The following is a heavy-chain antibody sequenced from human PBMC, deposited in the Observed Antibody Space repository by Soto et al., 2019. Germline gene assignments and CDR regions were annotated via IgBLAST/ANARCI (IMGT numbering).Heavy chain of an antibody. CDR2: IIPIFGTA. CDR3: ARGGEGAAAGTLVYYYYGMDV. J-gene: IGHJ6*02. V-gene: IGHV1-69*13. CDR1: GGTFSSYA. Sequence: ASVKVSCKASGGTFSSYAISWVRQAPGQGLEWMGGIIPIFGTANYAQKFQGRVTITADESTSTAYMELSSLRSEDTAVYYCARGGEGAAAGTLVYYYYGMDVWGQGTTVTVSS. D-gene: IGHD6-13*01.